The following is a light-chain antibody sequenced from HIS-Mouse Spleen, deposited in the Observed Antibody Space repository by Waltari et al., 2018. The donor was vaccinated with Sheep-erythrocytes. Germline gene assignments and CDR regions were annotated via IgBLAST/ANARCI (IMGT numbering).Light chain of an antibody. CDR1: SSNIGRNI. Sequence: QSVLTQPPSASGTPGQRVTISCSGSSSNIGRNIVNWYQQLPGTAPKLLTYSNNQRPSGVPDRFSGSKSGTSASLAISGLQSEDEADYYCAAWDDSLNGPVFGGGTKLTVL. J-gene: IGLJ3*02. CDR3: AAWDDSLNGPV. CDR2: SNN. V-gene: IGLV1-44*01.